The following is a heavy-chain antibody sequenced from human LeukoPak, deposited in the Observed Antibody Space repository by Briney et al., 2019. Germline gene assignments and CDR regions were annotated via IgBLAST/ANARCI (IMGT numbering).Heavy chain of an antibody. V-gene: IGHV4-34*01. J-gene: IGHJ6*03. D-gene: IGHD6-6*01. CDR3: ATPTWYSSSPRGYYMDV. Sequence: SETLSLTCAVYGGSFSGYYWSWIRQPPGKGLEWIGEINHSGSTNYNPSLKSRVTISVDTSKNQFSLKLSSVTAADTAVYYCATPTWYSSSPRGYYMDVWGKGTTVTVSS. CDR2: INHSGST. CDR1: GGSFSGYY.